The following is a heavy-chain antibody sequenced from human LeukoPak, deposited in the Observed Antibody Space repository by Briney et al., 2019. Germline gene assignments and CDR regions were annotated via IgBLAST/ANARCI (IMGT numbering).Heavy chain of an antibody. CDR2: IFSDGSKK. Sequence: GGSLRLSCAASGLTFSPYTMHWVRQAPGKGLEWVAFIFSDGSKKYYADSVKGRFTISRDNTKNTLYLQMNSLRAEDTAVYYCARERCSSTSCYKGYYYYGMDVWGQGTTVTVSS. CDR3: ARERCSSTSCYKGYYYYGMDV. J-gene: IGHJ6*02. V-gene: IGHV3-30-3*01. D-gene: IGHD2-2*02. CDR1: GLTFSPYT.